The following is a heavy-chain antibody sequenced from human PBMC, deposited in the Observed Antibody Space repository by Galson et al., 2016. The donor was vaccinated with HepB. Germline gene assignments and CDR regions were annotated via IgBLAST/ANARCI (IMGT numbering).Heavy chain of an antibody. Sequence: SLRLSCAASGFTFSXXXMSXXXQAXXXGLXXVSXXXGSXXXTXXADSXKGRFTISRDNSKNTLYLQXNSLRAEDTAVYYCAKDRIVVVPAAYSIWGQGTLXXVSS. CDR1: GFTFSXXX. V-gene: IGHV3-23*01. CDR3: AKDRIVVVPAAYSI. D-gene: IGHD2-2*01. CDR2: XXGSXXXT. J-gene: IGHJ4*02.